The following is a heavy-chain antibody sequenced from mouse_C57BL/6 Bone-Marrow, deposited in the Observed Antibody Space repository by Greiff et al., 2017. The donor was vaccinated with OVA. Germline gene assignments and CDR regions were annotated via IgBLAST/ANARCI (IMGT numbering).Heavy chain of an antibody. J-gene: IGHJ4*01. D-gene: IGHD1-1*01. Sequence: EVKLMESGEGLVKPGGSLKLSCAASGFTFSSYAMSWVRKTPEKRLEWVGYISRGGDYIYYADTVKGRFTISRVNARNTLYMHMCSQKSNDTAMDYCTRDYYVSSPLYSMDYWGQGTSVTVAS. V-gene: IGHV5-9-1*02. CDR1: GFTFSSYA. CDR2: ISRGGDYI. CDR3: TRDYYVSSPLYSMDY.